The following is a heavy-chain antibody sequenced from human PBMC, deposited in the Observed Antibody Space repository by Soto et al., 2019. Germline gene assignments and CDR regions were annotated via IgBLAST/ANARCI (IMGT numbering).Heavy chain of an antibody. CDR3: ARDPSSSWTPYYYGMDV. CDR1: GFTFRSYS. CDR2: ISSGGDTK. D-gene: IGHD6-13*01. Sequence: GGSLRLSCAVSGFTFRSYSMHWVRQSPGKGLEWISYISSGGDTKYYADSVTGRFTISRDNAKNSLFLQMSSLRAEDTAVYYCARDPSSSWTPYYYGMDVWGQGTTVTVSS. V-gene: IGHV3-48*01. J-gene: IGHJ6*02.